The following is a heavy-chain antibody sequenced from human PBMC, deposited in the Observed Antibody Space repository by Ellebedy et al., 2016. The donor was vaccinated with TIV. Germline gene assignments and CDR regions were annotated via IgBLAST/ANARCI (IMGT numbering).Heavy chain of an antibody. CDR3: ARDIRLRGSDIVVVPAAIWWFDP. CDR1: GFTFSSYS. CDR2: ISSSSSYI. Sequence: GESLKISXAASGFTFSSYSMNWVRQAPGKGLEWVSSISSSSSYIYYADSVKGRFTISRDNAKNSLYLQMNSLRAEDTAVYYCARDIRLRGSDIVVVPAAIWWFDPWGQGTLVTVSS. V-gene: IGHV3-21*01. D-gene: IGHD2-2*01. J-gene: IGHJ5*02.